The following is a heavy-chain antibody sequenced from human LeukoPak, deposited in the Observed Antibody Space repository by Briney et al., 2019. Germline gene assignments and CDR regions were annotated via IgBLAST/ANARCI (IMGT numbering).Heavy chain of an antibody. V-gene: IGHV4-59*08. CDR2: IYYSGST. J-gene: IGHJ4*02. Sequence: SGALSLTCTVSGGSLSNYYWTWIRPPPGKGLGWVGYIYYSGSTNYNPSLKSRVTISVDTSKNQFSLKLSSVTAADTAVYYCATGQSSSWCYFEFWGQGTPVTVSS. CDR1: GGSLSNYY. D-gene: IGHD6-13*01. CDR3: ATGQSSSWCYFEF.